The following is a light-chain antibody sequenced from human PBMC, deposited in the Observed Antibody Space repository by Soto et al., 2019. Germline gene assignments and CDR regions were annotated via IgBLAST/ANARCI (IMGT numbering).Light chain of an antibody. CDR3: QQYGSSPIT. Sequence: EMVLTQSPGTLSLSPGERATLSCRASQSVSSSYLAWYQQKPGQAPRLLIDGASSRATGIPDRFSGSGSGTDFTLTISRLEPEDFAVYYCQQYGSSPITFGPGTKVDI. CDR2: GAS. CDR1: QSVSSSY. J-gene: IGKJ3*01. V-gene: IGKV3-20*01.